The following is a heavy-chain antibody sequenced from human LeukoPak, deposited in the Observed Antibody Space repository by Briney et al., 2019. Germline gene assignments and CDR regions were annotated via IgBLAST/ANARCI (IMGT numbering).Heavy chain of an antibody. J-gene: IGHJ5*02. D-gene: IGHD3-10*01. CDR2: IYTSGST. CDR1: GGSISSGSYY. Sequence: SETLSLTCTVSGGSISSGSYYWSWIRQPAGKGLEWIGRIYTSGSTNYNPSLKSRVTISVDTSKHQFSLKLSSVTAADTAVYYCARESAMVRGVIGWFDPWGQGTLVTVSS. V-gene: IGHV4-61*02. CDR3: ARESAMVRGVIGWFDP.